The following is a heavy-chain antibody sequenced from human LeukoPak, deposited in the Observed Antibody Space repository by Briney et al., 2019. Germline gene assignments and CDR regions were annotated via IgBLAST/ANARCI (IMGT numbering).Heavy chain of an antibody. CDR3: AREAQGYDSSGFDP. Sequence: SETLSLTCTVSGASISSYYWSWIRQPPGKGLEWIGYIYYSGSTNYNPSLKSRVTISVDTSKNQFSLKLSSVTAADTAVYYCAREAQGYDSSGFDPWGQGTLVTVSS. CDR2: IYYSGST. J-gene: IGHJ5*02. V-gene: IGHV4-59*01. D-gene: IGHD3-22*01. CDR1: GASISSYY.